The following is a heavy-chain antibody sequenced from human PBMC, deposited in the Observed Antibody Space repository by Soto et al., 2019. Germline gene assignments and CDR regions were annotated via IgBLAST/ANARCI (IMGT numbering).Heavy chain of an antibody. CDR3: ARGGDDYVEYGVWFDP. D-gene: IGHD4-17*01. V-gene: IGHV4-59*11. CDR2: IDYGGST. CDR1: GGSIRSHY. J-gene: IGHJ5*02. Sequence: QVQLQESGPGLVKPSETLSLTCNVYGGSIRSHYWSWIRQPPGKGLEWIGYIDYGGSTNNNPSLQSRVTISVDTSKKQFSLRLSSVTAADTAVYYCARGGDDYVEYGVWFDPWGQGTLVTVSS.